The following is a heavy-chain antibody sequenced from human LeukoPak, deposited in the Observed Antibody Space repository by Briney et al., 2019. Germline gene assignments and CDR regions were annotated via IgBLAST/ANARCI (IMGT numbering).Heavy chain of an antibody. Sequence: ASVKVSCKASGFTLTTYTVHWVRQAPGQRLEWMGWINAGNGNTEYSQKFQGRLTITRDTSATTAYMELSSLRSEDTAVYYCASDGWVTTYYFDYWGQGTLVTVSS. D-gene: IGHD5-18*01. V-gene: IGHV1-3*01. CDR1: GFTLTTYT. CDR3: ASDGWVTTYYFDY. CDR2: INAGNGNT. J-gene: IGHJ4*02.